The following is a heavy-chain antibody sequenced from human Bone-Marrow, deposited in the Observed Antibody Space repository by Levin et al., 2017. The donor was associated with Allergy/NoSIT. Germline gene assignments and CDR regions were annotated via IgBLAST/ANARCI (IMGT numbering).Heavy chain of an antibody. CDR2: IIPIFGTA. CDR1: GGTFSSYA. J-gene: IGHJ6*02. CDR3: ARSIVVVVAATISDYYGMDV. D-gene: IGHD2-15*01. Sequence: KISCKASGGTFSSYAISWVRQAPGQGLEWMGGIIPIFGTANYAQKFQGRVTITADESTSTAYMELSSLRSEDTAVYYCARSIVVVVAATISDYYGMDVWGQGTTVTVSS. V-gene: IGHV1-69*01.